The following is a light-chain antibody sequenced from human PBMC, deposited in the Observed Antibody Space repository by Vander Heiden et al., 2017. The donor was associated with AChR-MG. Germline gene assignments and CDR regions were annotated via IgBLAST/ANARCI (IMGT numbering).Light chain of an antibody. CDR1: QSLLHSNGYNY. V-gene: IGKV2-28*01. Sequence: DIVMTQSPLSLPVTPGEPASISCRSSQSLLHSNGYNYLDWYLQKPGQSPQLLIYLGSNRAAGVPDRFSGSGSGTDFTLKISRGVAEDVGVYYCMLALQNPQLTFGGGTKVEIK. CDR2: LGS. CDR3: MLALQNPQLT. J-gene: IGKJ4*01.